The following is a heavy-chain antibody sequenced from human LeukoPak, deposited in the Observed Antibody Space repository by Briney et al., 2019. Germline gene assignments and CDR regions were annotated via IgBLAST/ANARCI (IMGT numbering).Heavy chain of an antibody. J-gene: IGHJ5*02. CDR1: GYTFTGYY. V-gene: IGHV1-2*02. CDR3: ASSDYGDSDIRFDP. CDR2: INPNSGGT. D-gene: IGHD4-17*01. Sequence: ASVEVSCKASGYTFTGYYMHWVRQAPGQGLEWMGWINPNSGGTNYAQNFQGRVTMTRDMSTSTVYMELSSLRSEDTAVYYCASSDYGDSDIRFDPWGQGTLVTVSS.